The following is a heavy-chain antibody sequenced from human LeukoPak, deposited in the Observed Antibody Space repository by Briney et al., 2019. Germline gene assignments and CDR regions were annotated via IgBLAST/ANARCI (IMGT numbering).Heavy chain of an antibody. Sequence: GGSLRLSCAASAFTFSNYMSWVRQAPGKGLEWVSVIYSGGSTYYADSVKGRFTISRDNSKNTLYLQMNSLRAEDTAVYYCARGYSGYDPFDYWGQGTLVTVSS. V-gene: IGHV3-66*01. J-gene: IGHJ4*02. CDR2: IYSGGST. CDR3: ARGYSGYDPFDY. CDR1: AFTFSNY. D-gene: IGHD5-12*01.